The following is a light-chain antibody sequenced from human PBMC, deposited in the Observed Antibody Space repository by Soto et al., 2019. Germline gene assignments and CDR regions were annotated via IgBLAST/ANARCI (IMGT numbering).Light chain of an antibody. J-gene: IGLJ1*01. CDR3: QVWDSSSDPPYV. CDR1: NIGSKS. V-gene: IGLV3-21*04. CDR2: YDS. Sequence: SYELTQPPSVSVAPGKTARITCGGNNIGSKSVHWYQQKPGQAPVLVIYYDSDRPSGIPERFSGSNSGNTATLTISRGEAGDEADYYCQVWDSSSDPPYVFGTGTKLTVL.